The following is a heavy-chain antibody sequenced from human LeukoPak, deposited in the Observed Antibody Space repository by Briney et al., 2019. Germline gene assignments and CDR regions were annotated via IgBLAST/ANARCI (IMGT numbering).Heavy chain of an antibody. D-gene: IGHD6-19*01. J-gene: IGHJ4*02. V-gene: IGHV1-46*01. CDR2: INPSGGTT. Sequence: ASVKVSCKASGYTFTSYCIHWVRQAPGQGLEWMGIINPSGGTTSYAQNFQGRVTMTRDTSTSTVYMELSSLRSEDTAVYYCARAQVAGTTTPINYWGQGTLVTVSS. CDR1: GYTFTSYC. CDR3: ARAQVAGTTTPINY.